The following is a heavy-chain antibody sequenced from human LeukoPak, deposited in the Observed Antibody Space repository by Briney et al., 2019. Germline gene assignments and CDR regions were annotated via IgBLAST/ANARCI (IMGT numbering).Heavy chain of an antibody. CDR2: IKQDGSEK. CDR1: GFTFSSYW. D-gene: IGHD3-22*01. CDR3: ARDRYRLITMIAYKGLLDY. V-gene: IGHV3-7*01. Sequence: SGGSLRLSCAASGFTFSSYWMSWVRQAPGKGLEWVANIKQDGSEKYYVDSVKGRFTISRDNAKNSLYLQMNSLRAEDTAVYYCARDRYRLITMIAYKGLLDYWGQGTLVTVSS. J-gene: IGHJ4*02.